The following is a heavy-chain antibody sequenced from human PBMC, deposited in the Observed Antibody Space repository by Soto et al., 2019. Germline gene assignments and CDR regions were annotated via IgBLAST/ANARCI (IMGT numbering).Heavy chain of an antibody. V-gene: IGHV1-2*04. Sequence: GPSVKVSCKASGYTFTGYYMHWVRQAPGQGLEWMGWINPNSGGTNYAQKFQGWVTMTRDTSISTAYMELSRLRSDDTAVYYCARAVVSYGDAFDIWGQGTMVTVSS. D-gene: IGHD5-18*01. CDR2: INPNSGGT. J-gene: IGHJ3*02. CDR3: ARAVVSYGDAFDI. CDR1: GYTFTGYY.